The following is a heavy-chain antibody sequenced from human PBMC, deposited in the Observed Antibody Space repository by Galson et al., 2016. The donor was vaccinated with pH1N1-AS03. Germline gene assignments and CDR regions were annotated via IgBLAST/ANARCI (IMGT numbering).Heavy chain of an antibody. CDR3: AREVKPAAMTMVRGVRRARGIYS. CDR2: IKQDGSEK. J-gene: IGHJ4*02. CDR1: GFTFSSYW. D-gene: IGHD3-10*01. V-gene: IGHV3-7*01. Sequence: SLRLSCAASGFTFSSYWMSWVRQAPGKGLEWVANIKQDGSEKYYVDSVKGRFTISRDNAKNSLYLQMNSLRAEDTAVYYCAREVKPAAMTMVRGVRRARGIYSWCQGALVTVSS.